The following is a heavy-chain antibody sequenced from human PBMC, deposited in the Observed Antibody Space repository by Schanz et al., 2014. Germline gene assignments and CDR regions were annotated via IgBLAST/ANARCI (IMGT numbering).Heavy chain of an antibody. D-gene: IGHD4-17*01. CDR3: ARGYGDSPTDF. V-gene: IGHV1-8*03. CDR1: GYTFTNFY. Sequence: QVQLVQSGAEVKKPGASVKVSCKTSGYTFTNFYLHWVRQAPGQGLEWMGWMNPNSGNTGYAQKCQGRVTITADRSTSTAYMELSSLRSEDTAVYYCARGYGDSPTDFWGQGILVPVSA. J-gene: IGHJ4*02. CDR2: MNPNSGNT.